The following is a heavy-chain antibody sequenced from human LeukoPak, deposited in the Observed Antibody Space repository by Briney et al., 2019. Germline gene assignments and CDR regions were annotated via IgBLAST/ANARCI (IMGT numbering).Heavy chain of an antibody. D-gene: IGHD2-2*01. CDR3: ARGVLGYCSSTSCQDRDYYMDV. V-gene: IGHV3-30*04. J-gene: IGHJ6*03. CDR1: GFTFSSYA. Sequence: GGSLRLSCAASGFTFSSYAMHWVRQAPGKGLEWVAVISYDGSNKYYADSVKGRFTISRDNSKNTLYLQMNSLRAEDTAVYYCARGVLGYCSSTSCQDRDYYMDVWGKGTTVTVSS. CDR2: ISYDGSNK.